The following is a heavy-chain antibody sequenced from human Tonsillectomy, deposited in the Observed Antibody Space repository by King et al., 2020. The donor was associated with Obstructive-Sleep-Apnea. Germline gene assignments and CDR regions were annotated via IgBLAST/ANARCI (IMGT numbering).Heavy chain of an antibody. CDR3: ARRAYYDSSGYYYVGRPKDAFDI. V-gene: IGHV5-10-1*01. D-gene: IGHD3-22*01. J-gene: IGHJ3*02. CDR2: IDPSDSYT. Sequence: VQLVESGAEVKKPGESLRISCKGSGYSFTSYWISWVRQMPGKGLEWMGRIDPSDSYTNYSPSFQGHVTISADKSISTAYLQWSSLKASDTAMYYCARRAYYDSSGYYYVGRPKDAFDIWGQGTMVTVSS. CDR1: GYSFTSYW.